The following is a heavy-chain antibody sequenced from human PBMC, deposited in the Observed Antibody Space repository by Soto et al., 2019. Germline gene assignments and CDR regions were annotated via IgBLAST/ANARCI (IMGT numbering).Heavy chain of an antibody. CDR1: CASVSSGDYY. CDR2: IYNSGGS. D-gene: IGHD4-17*01. J-gene: IGHJ4*02. V-gene: IGHV4-30-4*01. CDR3: VGTGTTDDY. Sequence: SETLSLTCTVSCASVSSGDYYWSCIRQPPGKGLEWIGYIYNSGGSYYNPSLKGRLTISIDTSKNQFSLKLNSVTAADTAIYYCVGTGTTDDYWGRGTLVTVSS.